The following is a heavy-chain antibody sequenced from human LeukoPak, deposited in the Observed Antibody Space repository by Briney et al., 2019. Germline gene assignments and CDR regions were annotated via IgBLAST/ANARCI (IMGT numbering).Heavy chain of an antibody. CDR1: GFTFSSYG. CDR2: ISYDGSNK. CDR3: AKVRHYDILTGTIG. J-gene: IGHJ4*02. D-gene: IGHD3-9*01. V-gene: IGHV3-30*18. Sequence: GGSLRLSCAASGFTFSSYGMHWVRQAPGKGLEWVAVISYDGSNKYYADSVKGRFTISRDNSKNTLYLQMNSLRAEDTAVYYCAKVRHYDILTGTIGWGQGTLVTVSS.